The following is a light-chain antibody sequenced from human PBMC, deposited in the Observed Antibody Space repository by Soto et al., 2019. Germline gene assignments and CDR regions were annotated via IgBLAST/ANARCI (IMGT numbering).Light chain of an antibody. CDR3: SSYTTSSALRV. CDR2: DVS. Sequence: QSALTQPASVSGSPGQSITISCTGTSSDVGGYNDVSWYQQHPGKAPKLMIYDVSNRPSGVSNRFSGSKSGNTASLTISGLHAEDEADYYCSSYTTSSALRVFGGGTKLTVL. J-gene: IGLJ2*01. V-gene: IGLV2-14*01. CDR1: SSDVGGYND.